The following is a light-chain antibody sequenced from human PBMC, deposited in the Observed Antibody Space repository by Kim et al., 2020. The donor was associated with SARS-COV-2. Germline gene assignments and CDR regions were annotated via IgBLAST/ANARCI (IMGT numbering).Light chain of an antibody. J-gene: IGLJ1*01. V-gene: IGLV2-8*03. CDR2: AVT. CDR1: SSDIGSKHH. Sequence: QSNTSTGNGTSSDIGSKHHVSWYQQPPGKVPKLIIYAVTKRPSGVTNRFFGFKSGNTASLTVSGLQAEDEAVYYCSSYSGSNDSYVFGAGTKVTVL. CDR3: SSYSGSNDSYV.